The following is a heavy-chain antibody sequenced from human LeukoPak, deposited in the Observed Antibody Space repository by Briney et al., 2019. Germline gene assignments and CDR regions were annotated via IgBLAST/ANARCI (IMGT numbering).Heavy chain of an antibody. CDR3: ARDHCSGGTCSAGGV. Sequence: PGGSLRLSCAASGFTFTRFNMNWVRQAPGKGLELVSSITTSGTYIYYADSVKGRFTISRDNAKNSLYLQMNSLRAEDTAVYYCARDHCSGGTCSAGGVWGQGTTVTVSS. CDR2: ITTSGTYI. D-gene: IGHD2-15*01. V-gene: IGHV3-21*04. J-gene: IGHJ6*02. CDR1: GFTFTRFN.